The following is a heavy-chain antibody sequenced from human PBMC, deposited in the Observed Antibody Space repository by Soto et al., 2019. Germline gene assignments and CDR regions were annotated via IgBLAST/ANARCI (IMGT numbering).Heavy chain of an antibody. CDR1: GFTFSSYD. Sequence: WGSLRLSCAASGFTFSSYDMHLVRQATGKGLEWVSAIGTAGDTYYPGSVKGRFTISRENAKNSLYLQMNSPRAGDTAVYYCARVVHWYFDLWGRGTLVTVSS. CDR2: IGTAGDT. D-gene: IGHD2-15*01. J-gene: IGHJ2*01. CDR3: ARVVHWYFDL. V-gene: IGHV3-13*01.